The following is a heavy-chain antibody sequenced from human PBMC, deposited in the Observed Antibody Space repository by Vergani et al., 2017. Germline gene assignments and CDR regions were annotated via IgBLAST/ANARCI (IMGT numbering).Heavy chain of an antibody. CDR2: IKQDGSEK. CDR1: GFTFSSCW. D-gene: IGHD3/OR15-3a*01. V-gene: IGHV3-7*04. Sequence: EVQLVESGGGLAQPGGSLRLSCAASGFTFSSCWMSWVRQAPGKGLEWVANIKQDGSEKYYVDSVKGRFTISRDNAKNSLYLQMNSLRAEDTAVYYCARGETRTDWFDPWGQGTLVTVSS. J-gene: IGHJ5*02. CDR3: ARGETRTDWFDP.